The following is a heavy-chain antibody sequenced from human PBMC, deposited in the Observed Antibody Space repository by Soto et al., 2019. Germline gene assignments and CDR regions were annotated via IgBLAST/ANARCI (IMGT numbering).Heavy chain of an antibody. CDR2: ISSSSSYT. D-gene: IGHD3-22*01. J-gene: IGHJ1*01. Sequence: GGSLRLSCAASGFTFSDYYMSWILQAPGKGLEWVSYISSSSSYTNYADSVKGRFTISRDNAKNPLYLQMNSLRAEDTAVYYCAGGYYYDSSGYYPAEYFQHWGQGTLVTVSS. CDR1: GFTFSDYY. CDR3: AGGYYYDSSGYYPAEYFQH. V-gene: IGHV3-11*03.